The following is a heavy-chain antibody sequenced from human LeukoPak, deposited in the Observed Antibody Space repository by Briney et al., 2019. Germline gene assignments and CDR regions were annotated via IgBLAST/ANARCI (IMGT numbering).Heavy chain of an antibody. J-gene: IGHJ5*02. CDR3: VRWQSGSMFHPP. V-gene: IGHV4-39*01. D-gene: IGHD3-10*02. CDR1: GGSISSSSHY. CDR2: IYYSGTT. Sequence: KSSETLSPTCTVSGGSISSSSHYWGWIRQPPGKGLEWIGSIYYSGTTAYNPSLKSRVTISVDTSKNQFSLKLSSVTAADTAVYYCVRWQSGSMFHPPWGQGTLVTVSS.